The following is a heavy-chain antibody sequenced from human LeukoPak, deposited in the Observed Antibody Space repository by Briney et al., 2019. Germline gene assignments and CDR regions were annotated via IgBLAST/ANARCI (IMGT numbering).Heavy chain of an antibody. CDR3: ARDYYDSSGYYYVDAFDI. CDR2: IYYSGST. Sequence: SSETLSLTCTVSGGSISSYYWSWIRQPPGRGLEWIGYIYYSGSTNYNPSLKSRVTISVDTSKNQFSLKLSSVTAADTAVYYCARDYYDSSGYYYVDAFDIWGPGTMVTVSS. D-gene: IGHD3-22*01. J-gene: IGHJ3*02. V-gene: IGHV4-59*12. CDR1: GGSISSYY.